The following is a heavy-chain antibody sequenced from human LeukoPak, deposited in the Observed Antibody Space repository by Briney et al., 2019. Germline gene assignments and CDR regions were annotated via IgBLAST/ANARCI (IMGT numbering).Heavy chain of an antibody. CDR2: ISSSSSYI. J-gene: IGHJ4*02. Sequence: GGSLRLSCAASGFTFSSYSMNWVRQAPGKGLEWVSSISSSSSYIYYADSVKGRFTISRDNAKNSLYLQMNSLRAEDTAVYYCARGDTAMTFGSPSHWGQGTLVTVSS. CDR1: GFTFSSYS. CDR3: ARGDTAMTFGSPSH. V-gene: IGHV3-21*01. D-gene: IGHD5-18*01.